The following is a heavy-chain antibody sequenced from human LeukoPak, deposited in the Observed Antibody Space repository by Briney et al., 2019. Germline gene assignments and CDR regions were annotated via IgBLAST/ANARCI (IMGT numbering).Heavy chain of an antibody. CDR2: MNPNSGNT. Sequence: ASVKVSCKASGYTFTSYGISWVRQATGQGLEWMGWMNPNSGNTGYAQKFQGRVTMTRNTSISTAYMELSSLRSEDTAVYYCARTGGLRYFDWYYYYYYMDVWGKGTTVTISS. D-gene: IGHD3-9*01. J-gene: IGHJ6*03. CDR3: ARTGGLRYFDWYYYYYYMDV. CDR1: GYTFTSYG. V-gene: IGHV1-8*02.